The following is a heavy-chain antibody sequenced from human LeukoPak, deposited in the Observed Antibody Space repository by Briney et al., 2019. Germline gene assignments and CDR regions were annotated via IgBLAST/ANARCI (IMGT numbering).Heavy chain of an antibody. J-gene: IGHJ4*02. CDR2: IYTSGST. CDR3: ARAWGNGETRFDY. D-gene: IGHD2-8*01. CDR1: GNSISTYY. Sequence: SETLSLTCTVSGNSISTYYWSWIRQPAGKGLEWIGRIYTSGSTNYNPSLKSRVTVSVDTSTNQFSLKLSSVTAADTAVYYCARAWGNGETRFDYWGQGTLVTVSS. V-gene: IGHV4-4*07.